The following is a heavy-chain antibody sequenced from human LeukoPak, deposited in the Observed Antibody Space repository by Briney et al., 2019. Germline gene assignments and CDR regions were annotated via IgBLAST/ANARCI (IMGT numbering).Heavy chain of an antibody. J-gene: IGHJ4*02. V-gene: IGHV4-59*13. Sequence: SETLSLTCTVSGGSISSYYWSWFRRPPGRGLEGLGYIYYSGSTNYNPSLKSRVTISVDTSKNQFSLKLSSVTAADTAVYYCARGRITMIVTDGGFDYWGQGTLVTVSS. D-gene: IGHD3-22*01. CDR1: GGSISSYY. CDR2: IYYSGST. CDR3: ARGRITMIVTDGGFDY.